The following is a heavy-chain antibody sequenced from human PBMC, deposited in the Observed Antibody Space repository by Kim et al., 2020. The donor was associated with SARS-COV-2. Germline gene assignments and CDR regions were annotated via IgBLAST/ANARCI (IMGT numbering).Heavy chain of an antibody. Sequence: GGSLRLSCAASGFTFSDYYMSWIRQAPGKGLEWVSYISSSSSYTNYADSVKGRFTISRDNAKNSLYLQMNSLRAEDTAVYYCARVPYIAPSDYFDYWGQGTLVTVSS. CDR2: ISSSSSYT. V-gene: IGHV3-11*06. CDR1: GFTFSDYY. CDR3: ARVPYIAPSDYFDY. D-gene: IGHD2-15*01. J-gene: IGHJ4*02.